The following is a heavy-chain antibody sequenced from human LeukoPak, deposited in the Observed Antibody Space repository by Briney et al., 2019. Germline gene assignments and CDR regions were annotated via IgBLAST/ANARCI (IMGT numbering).Heavy chain of an antibody. J-gene: IGHJ4*02. Sequence: GGSLRLSCAASGFTFSRYGMHWVRQVPGKGLEWVAFIRFDGSDKYHADSVKGRFTISRDNSKNTVYLQMNSLRVEDTALYYCAKIGAVAGHFDYWGQGTLVTVSS. V-gene: IGHV3-30*02. CDR2: IRFDGSDK. CDR3: AKIGAVAGHFDY. D-gene: IGHD6-19*01. CDR1: GFTFSRYG.